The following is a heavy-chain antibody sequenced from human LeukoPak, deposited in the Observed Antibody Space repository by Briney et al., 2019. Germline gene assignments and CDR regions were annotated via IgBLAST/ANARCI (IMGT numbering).Heavy chain of an antibody. J-gene: IGHJ4*02. CDR2: IYYSGST. D-gene: IGHD2-21*02. V-gene: IGHV4-39*07. Sequence: PSETLSLTCTVSGGSISSGDYYWSWIRQPPGKGLEWIGNIYYSGSTYYNPSLKSRVAISVDTSKNQFSLKLSSVTAADTAVYYCARVTPYCGGDCYSFDYWGQGILVTVSS. CDR1: GGSISSGDYY. CDR3: ARVTPYCGGDCYSFDY.